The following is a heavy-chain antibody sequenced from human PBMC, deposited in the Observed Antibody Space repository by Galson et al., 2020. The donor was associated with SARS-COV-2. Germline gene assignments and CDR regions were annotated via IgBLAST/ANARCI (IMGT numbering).Heavy chain of an antibody. D-gene: IGHD1-26*01. CDR2: MNPNSGNT. Sequence: ASVKVSCKASGYTFTSYDINWVRQATGQGLEWMGWMNPNSGNTGYAQKFQGRVTMTRNTSISTAYMELSSLRSEDTAVYYCARSGGVTSASGTARPNYYFDYWGQGTLVTVSS. CDR3: ARSGGVTSASGTARPNYYFDY. V-gene: IGHV1-8*01. CDR1: GYTFTSYD. J-gene: IGHJ4*02.